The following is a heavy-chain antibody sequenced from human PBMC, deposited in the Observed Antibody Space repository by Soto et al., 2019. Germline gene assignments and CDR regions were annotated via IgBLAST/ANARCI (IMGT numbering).Heavy chain of an antibody. D-gene: IGHD2-15*01. CDR2: ISSYNGNT. V-gene: IGHV1-18*01. J-gene: IGHJ6*02. Sequence: AAVNVCGKASGYTFTSYGISWVRQAPGQGLDCMGCISSYNGNTNYAQNLQGRVTMTTDTSTSTADMELMSLRSDDTAVYYCARVVYGSGGSCCSYDYYVMDFWGQGTTVTVSS. CDR3: ARVVYGSGGSCCSYDYYVMDF. CDR1: GYTFTSYG.